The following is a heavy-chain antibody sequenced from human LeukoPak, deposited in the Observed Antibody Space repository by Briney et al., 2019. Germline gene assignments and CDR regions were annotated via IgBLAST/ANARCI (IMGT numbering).Heavy chain of an antibody. CDR1: GGSISSSTYY. J-gene: IGHJ5*02. Sequence: PSETLSLTCTVSGGSISSSTYYWGWIRQPPGKGLEWIGYIYYSGSTNYNPSLKSRVTISVDTSKNQFSLKLSSVTAADTAVYYCARDKGDCTNGVCYLNWFDPWGQGTLVTVSS. CDR2: IYYSGST. D-gene: IGHD2-8*01. V-gene: IGHV4-61*01. CDR3: ARDKGDCTNGVCYLNWFDP.